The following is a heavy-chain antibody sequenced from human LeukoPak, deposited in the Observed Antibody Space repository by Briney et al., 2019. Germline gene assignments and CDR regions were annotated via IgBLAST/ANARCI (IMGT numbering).Heavy chain of an antibody. CDR1: GASISSHY. CDR2: INHSGST. J-gene: IGHJ5*02. CDR3: ARRNGHSWDVGNWFDP. V-gene: IGHV4-34*01. D-gene: IGHD6-13*01. Sequence: SETLSLTCTVSGASISSHYWSWIRQPPGKGLEWIGEINHSGSTNYNPSLKSRVTISVDTSKNQFSLKLSSVTAADTAVYYCARRNGHSWDVGNWFDPWGQGTLVTVSS.